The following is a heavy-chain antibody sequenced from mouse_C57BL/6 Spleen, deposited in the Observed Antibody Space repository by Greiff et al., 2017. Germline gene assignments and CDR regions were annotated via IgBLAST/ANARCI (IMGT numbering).Heavy chain of an antibody. V-gene: IGHV3-6*01. CDR1: GYSITSGYY. CDR3: ARDESDWYFDV. CDR2: ISYDGSN. Sequence: EVKLQESGPGLVKPSQSLSLTCSVTGYSITSGYYWNWIRQFPGNKLEWMGYISYDGSNNYNPSLKNRISITRDTSKNQFFLKLNSVTTEDTATYYCARDESDWYFDVWGTGTTVTVSS. J-gene: IGHJ1*03.